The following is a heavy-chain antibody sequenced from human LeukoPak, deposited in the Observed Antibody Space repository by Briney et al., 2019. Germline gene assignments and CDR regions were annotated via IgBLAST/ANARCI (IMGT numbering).Heavy chain of an antibody. J-gene: IGHJ5*02. V-gene: IGHV3-74*01. Sequence: PGGSLRLSCAASGFTFSNYWMHWVRQAPGKGLVWVSRINGDGSRTNYADSVKGRFTISRDNAKNTLYLQMSIPRVEDTALYYCARDFGAPAPWGQGTLVTVSS. CDR1: GFTFSNYW. D-gene: IGHD3-3*01. CDR3: ARDFGAPAP. CDR2: INGDGSRT.